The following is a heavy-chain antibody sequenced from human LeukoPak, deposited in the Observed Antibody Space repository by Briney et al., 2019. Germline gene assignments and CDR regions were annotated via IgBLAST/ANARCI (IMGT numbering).Heavy chain of an antibody. V-gene: IGHV3-15*01. CDR3: TTEWIQLWLFDY. J-gene: IGHJ4*02. Sequence: GGSLRLSCAASGFTFSNAWMSWVRQAPGKGLERVGRIKSKTDGGTTDYAAPVKGRFTISRDDSKNTLYLQMNSLKTENTAVYYCTTEWIQLWLFDYWGQGTLVTVSS. CDR2: IKSKTDGGTT. CDR1: GFTFSNAW. D-gene: IGHD5-18*01.